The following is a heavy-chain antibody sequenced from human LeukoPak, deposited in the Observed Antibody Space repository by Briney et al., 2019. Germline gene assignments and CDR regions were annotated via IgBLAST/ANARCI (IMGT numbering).Heavy chain of an antibody. Sequence: SETLSLTCAVYGGSFSGYYWSWIRQPPGKGLEWIGEINHSGSTNYNPSLKSQVTISVDTSKNQFSLKLSSVTAADTAVYYCARVNPHYYGSGIHAFDIWGQGTMVTVSS. V-gene: IGHV4-34*01. J-gene: IGHJ3*02. CDR1: GGSFSGYY. CDR3: ARVNPHYYGSGIHAFDI. CDR2: INHSGST. D-gene: IGHD3-10*01.